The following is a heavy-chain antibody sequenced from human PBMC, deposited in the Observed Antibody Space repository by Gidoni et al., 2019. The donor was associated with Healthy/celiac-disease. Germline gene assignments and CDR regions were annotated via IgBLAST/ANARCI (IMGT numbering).Heavy chain of an antibody. J-gene: IGHJ5*02. CDR2: IWYDGSNK. CDR1: GFSFSSYG. Sequence: QVQLVESGGGVVQHGRSLRLSCAASGFSFSSYGMHWVRQAPGKGLEWVAVIWYDGSNKYYADSVKGRFNISRDNSKNTLYLQMNSLRAEDTAVYYCARDGGSRGGGFDPWGQGTLVTVSS. CDR3: ARDGGSRGGGFDP. D-gene: IGHD3-3*01. V-gene: IGHV3-33*01.